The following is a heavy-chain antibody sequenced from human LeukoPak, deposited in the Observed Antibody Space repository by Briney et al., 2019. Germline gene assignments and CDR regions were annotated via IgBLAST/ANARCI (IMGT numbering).Heavy chain of an antibody. Sequence: ESLSLSCAISGFSFSSYSMWCVSQPPRRRLEWGSTIIPSGGVTFYSHSVRGRFTISRDSSKDPVFLKLSSLRAADTALYYCAKTHVPAMMRGVVSSDSGHGTLVTVSS. D-gene: IGHD3-10*01. V-gene: IGHV3-23*01. CDR3: AKTHVPAMMRGVVSSD. J-gene: IGHJ4*01. CDR2: IIPSGGVT. CDR1: GFSFSSYS.